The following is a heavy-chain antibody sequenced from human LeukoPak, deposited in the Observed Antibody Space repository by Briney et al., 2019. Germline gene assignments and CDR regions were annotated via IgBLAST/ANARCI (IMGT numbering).Heavy chain of an antibody. D-gene: IGHD2-15*01. V-gene: IGHV3-7*05. CDR2: IKHDGSEK. CDR3: ARDWGYCSGDGCQQRFDY. CDR1: GFTFSTYW. Sequence: PGGSLRLSCAASGFTFSTYWMSWVRQAPGKGLEWVANIKHDGSEKFYVDSVKSRFTISRDNAKNSLYLQVNSLRAEDTAVYYCARDWGYCSGDGCQQRFDYWGQGTLVTVSS. J-gene: IGHJ4*02.